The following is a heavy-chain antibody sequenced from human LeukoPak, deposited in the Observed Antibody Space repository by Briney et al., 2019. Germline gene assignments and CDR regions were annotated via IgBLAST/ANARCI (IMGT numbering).Heavy chain of an antibody. D-gene: IGHD1-1*01. V-gene: IGHV1-2*02. J-gene: IGHJ3*02. Sequence: ASVKVSCKASGYTFTGYYMHWVRQAPGQGLEWMGWINPNSGGTNYAQKFQCRVTMTRDTSISTAYMELSRLRSDDTAVYYCARDRTREGPSRGHAFDIWGQGTMVTVSS. CDR2: INPNSGGT. CDR1: GYTFTGYY. CDR3: ARDRTREGPSRGHAFDI.